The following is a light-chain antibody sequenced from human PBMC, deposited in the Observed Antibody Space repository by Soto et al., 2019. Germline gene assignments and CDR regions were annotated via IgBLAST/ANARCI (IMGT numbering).Light chain of an antibody. CDR3: SSYTSSSTSPYV. CDR1: SSDVGGYNY. Sequence: QSALTQPASVSGSPGQSITISCTGTSSDVGGYNYVSWYQQHPGKAPNLMIYDVSNRPSGVSNRFSGSKSGNTASLTISGLQAEDEADYYCSSYTSSSTSPYVFGTGTKVTVL. J-gene: IGLJ1*01. CDR2: DVS. V-gene: IGLV2-14*01.